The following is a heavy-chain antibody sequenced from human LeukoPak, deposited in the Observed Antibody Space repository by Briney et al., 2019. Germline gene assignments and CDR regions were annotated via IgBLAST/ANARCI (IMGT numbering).Heavy chain of an antibody. CDR1: GGSISSYY. Sequence: SETLSLTXTVSGGSISSYYWRWIRQPPGKGLEWIGYIYYSGSTNYNPSLKSRVTISLDTSKNQFSLKLRSVTAADTAVYYCAGGSGSSDYWGQGTLVTVSS. CDR3: AGGSGSSDY. CDR2: IYYSGST. J-gene: IGHJ4*02. D-gene: IGHD1-26*01. V-gene: IGHV4-59*01.